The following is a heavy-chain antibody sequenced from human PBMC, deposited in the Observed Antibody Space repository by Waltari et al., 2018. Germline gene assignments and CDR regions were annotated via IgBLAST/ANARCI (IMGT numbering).Heavy chain of an antibody. Sequence: EVQLAESGGGLVQPGGSLRLSCAVSGFIFSDHYVAWVRQAPGKGLEGVGRSRDKASGHSTEYAASVRGRFTVSRDDSKNSLYLQMNSLKTEDTAVYYCARSKAGAGNFDYWGQGTLVTVSS. CDR1: GFIFSDHY. D-gene: IGHD1-26*01. CDR3: ARSKAGAGNFDY. CDR2: SRDKASGHST. J-gene: IGHJ4*02. V-gene: IGHV3-72*01.